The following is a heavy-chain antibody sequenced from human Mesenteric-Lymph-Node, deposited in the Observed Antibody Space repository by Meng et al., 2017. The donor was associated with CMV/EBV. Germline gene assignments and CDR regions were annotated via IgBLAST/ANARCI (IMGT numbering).Heavy chain of an antibody. CDR3: AREVDSSGYYRNAFDY. Sequence: GGSLRLSCAASAFTLSSNGMHWVRQAPGKGLEWVAVISYDGSNKYYADSVKGRFTISRDNSKNTLYLQMNSLRAEDTAVYYCAREVDSSGYYRNAFDYWGQGTLVTVSS. CDR1: AFTLSSNG. J-gene: IGHJ4*02. CDR2: ISYDGSNK. D-gene: IGHD3-22*01. V-gene: IGHV3-30*19.